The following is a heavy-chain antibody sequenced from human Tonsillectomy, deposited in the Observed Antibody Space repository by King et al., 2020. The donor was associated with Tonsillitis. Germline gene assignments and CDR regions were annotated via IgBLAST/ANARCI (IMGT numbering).Heavy chain of an antibody. Sequence: VQLVESGGGLVQPGGSLRLSCAASGFTFSSYAMSWVRQAPGKGLEWVSAISDSGTSTYYADSVKGRFTLSRDNSKNTLYLQMNSLRVEDTAVYYCAKDMWKGAAGPAEYFQYWGQGTLVTVSS. CDR3: AKDMWKGAAGPAEYFQY. D-gene: IGHD6-13*01. V-gene: IGHV3-23*04. CDR2: ISDSGTST. CDR1: GFTFSSYA. J-gene: IGHJ1*01.